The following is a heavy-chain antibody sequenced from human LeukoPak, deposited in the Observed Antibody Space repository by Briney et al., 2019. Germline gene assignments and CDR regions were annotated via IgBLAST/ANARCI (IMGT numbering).Heavy chain of an antibody. D-gene: IGHD5-24*01. CDR3: AKEVELSTITGKPGYDY. V-gene: IGHV1-46*01. CDR1: GYTFTNYY. Sequence: ASVRVSCKASGYTFTNYYMHWVRQAPGQGLEWMGIINPSGGSTSYAQKFQGRVTITRDSSTSTVHLELSSLKSEDTAVYYCAKEVELSTITGKPGYDYWGQGTLVTVSS. CDR2: INPSGGST. J-gene: IGHJ4*02.